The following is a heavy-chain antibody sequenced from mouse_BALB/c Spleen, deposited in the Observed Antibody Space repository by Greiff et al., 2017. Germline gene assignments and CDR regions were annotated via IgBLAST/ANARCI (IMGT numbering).Heavy chain of an antibody. Sequence: VQVVESGPGLVAPSQSLSITCTVSGFSLTSYDISWIRQPPGKGLEWLGVIWTGGGTNYNSAFMSRLSISKDNSKSQVFLKMNSLQTDDTAIYYCVRDGGAYFDYWGQGTTLTVSS. V-gene: IGHV2-9-2*01. CDR1: GFSLTSYD. CDR2: IWTGGGT. J-gene: IGHJ2*01. CDR3: VRDGGAYFDY.